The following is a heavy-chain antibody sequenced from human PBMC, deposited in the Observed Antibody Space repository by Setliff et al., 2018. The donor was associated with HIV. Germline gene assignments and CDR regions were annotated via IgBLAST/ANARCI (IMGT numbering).Heavy chain of an antibody. CDR1: GYTFTSYH. Sequence: ASVKVSCKASGYTFTSYHLHWLRQAPGQGLEWMGWINAGNGNTKYSQKFQGRVTITRDTSASTAYMELSSLRSEDTAVYYCAVPGTFYYYGMDVWGQGTTVTVS. D-gene: IGHD3-10*02. V-gene: IGHV1-3*01. CDR2: INAGNGNT. CDR3: AVPGTFYYYGMDV. J-gene: IGHJ6*02.